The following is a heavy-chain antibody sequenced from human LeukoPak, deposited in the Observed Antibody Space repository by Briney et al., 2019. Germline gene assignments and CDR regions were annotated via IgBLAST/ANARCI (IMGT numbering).Heavy chain of an antibody. CDR1: GFTFSSYS. J-gene: IGHJ6*03. CDR3: ARDSVVVVPAAMDDYYYYYYMDV. V-gene: IGHV3-48*01. CDR2: ISSSSSTI. Sequence: PGRSLRLSCAASGFTFSSYSMNWVRRAPGKGLEWVSYISSSSSTIYYADSVKGRFTISRDNAKNSLYLQMNSLRAEDTAVYYCARDSVVVVPAAMDDYYYYYYMDVWGKGTTVTVSS. D-gene: IGHD2-2*01.